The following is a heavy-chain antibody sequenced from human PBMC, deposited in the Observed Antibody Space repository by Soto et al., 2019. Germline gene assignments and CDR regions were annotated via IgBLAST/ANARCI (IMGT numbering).Heavy chain of an antibody. D-gene: IGHD4-17*01. V-gene: IGHV4-31*03. CDR3: ARDRTTGEGIPTQEGWYFDL. J-gene: IGHJ2*01. CDR2: VYYSGST. Sequence: QVQLQESGPGLVKPSQTLSLTCTVSGGSISSGGYYWSWIRQHPGKGLEWIGYVYYSGSTYYNPSLTHRDTISVDESKDQFSLKLSSVTAADTAVDYCARDRTTGEGIPTQEGWYFDLWGRGTPVTVSS. CDR1: GGSISSGGYY.